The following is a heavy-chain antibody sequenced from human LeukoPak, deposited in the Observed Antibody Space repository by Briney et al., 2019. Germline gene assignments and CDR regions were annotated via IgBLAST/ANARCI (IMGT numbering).Heavy chain of an antibody. CDR1: GGSFSGYY. CDR2: INHSGST. D-gene: IGHD2-8*01. Sequence: SETLSLTCAVYGGSFSGYYWSWIRQPPGKGLEWIGEINHSGSTNYNPSLKSRVTISVDTSKNQFSLKLSSVTAADTAVYYCARGLGYCTNGVCFTTDAFDIWGQGTMVTVSS. CDR3: ARGLGYCTNGVCFTTDAFDI. J-gene: IGHJ3*02. V-gene: IGHV4-34*01.